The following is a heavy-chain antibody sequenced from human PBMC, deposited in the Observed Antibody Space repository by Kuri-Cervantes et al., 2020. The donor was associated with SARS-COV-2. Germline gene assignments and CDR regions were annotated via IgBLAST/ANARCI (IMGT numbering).Heavy chain of an antibody. CDR2: ISYDGKHK. CDR1: GFTFSSYS. CDR3: AKDHFGVHDF. J-gene: IGHJ4*02. Sequence: LSLTCAASGFTFSSYSMNWVRQAPGKGLEWVAFISYDGKHKKCIGSGKGRFAISGDNSQNTLLLQMTSLRSEDTAMYYCAKDHFGVHDFWGQGTLVTVSS. V-gene: IGHV3-30*18. D-gene: IGHD2-21*01.